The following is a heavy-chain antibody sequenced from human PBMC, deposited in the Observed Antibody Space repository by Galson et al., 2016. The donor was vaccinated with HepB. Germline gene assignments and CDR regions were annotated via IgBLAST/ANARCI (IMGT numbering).Heavy chain of an antibody. CDR1: GFTFRSYA. V-gene: IGHV3-30*04. Sequence: SLRLSCAGSGFTFRSYAMYWVRQPPGKGPERVAVISYDTTYKHYADSVRGRFTVSRDNSKNTVYLQMNGLRPEDTAVYYCARDAKAGREYGGYFDNWGQGTLVTVSS. CDR3: ARDAKAGREYGGYFDN. CDR2: ISYDTTYK. D-gene: IGHD4/OR15-4a*01. J-gene: IGHJ4*02.